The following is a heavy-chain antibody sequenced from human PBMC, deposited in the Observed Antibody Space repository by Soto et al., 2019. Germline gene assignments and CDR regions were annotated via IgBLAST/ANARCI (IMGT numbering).Heavy chain of an antibody. D-gene: IGHD2-2*01. CDR3: ARGNCSSTSCYLSDYYYYYGMDV. CDR1: GVTFSSYA. CDR2: IIPIFGTA. V-gene: IGHV1-69*13. J-gene: IGHJ6*02. Sequence: ASVKVSCKASGVTFSSYAISWVRQSPGQGLEWMGGIIPIFGTANYAQKFQGRVTITADESTSTAYMELSSLRSEDTAVYYCARGNCSSTSCYLSDYYYYYGMDVWGQGTTVTVSS.